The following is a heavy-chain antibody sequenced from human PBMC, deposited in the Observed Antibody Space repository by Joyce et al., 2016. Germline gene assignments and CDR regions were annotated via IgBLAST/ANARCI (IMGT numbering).Heavy chain of an antibody. CDR1: GFTFSSYS. CDR3: ARSSYTNGIFDY. D-gene: IGHD2-8*01. CDR2: LSCISSYI. Sequence: EVQLVESGGGLVKPGGSLRLSCAASGFTFSSYSMSWVRQVPGKGREWFSSLSCISSYIKYTDSVKGRFTISRDNAKNSLYLQMNSLRVEDTAVYYCARSSYTNGIFDYWGQGTLVTVSS. V-gene: IGHV3-21*01. J-gene: IGHJ4*02.